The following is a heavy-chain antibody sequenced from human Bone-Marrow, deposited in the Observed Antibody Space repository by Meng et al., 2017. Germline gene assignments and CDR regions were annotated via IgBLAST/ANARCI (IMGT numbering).Heavy chain of an antibody. J-gene: IGHJ4*02. Sequence: QVQLQESGPGLVKPSGTLALTCAVSGGSMSSSNWWSWVRQPPGKGREWIGEIYHSGSTNYNPSLKSRVTISVDKSKNQFSLKLSSVTAADTAVYYCAGTEDSSSWYWDYWGQGTLVTVSS. V-gene: IGHV4-4*02. CDR1: GGSMSSSNW. CDR2: IYHSGST. CDR3: AGTEDSSSWYWDY. D-gene: IGHD6-13*01.